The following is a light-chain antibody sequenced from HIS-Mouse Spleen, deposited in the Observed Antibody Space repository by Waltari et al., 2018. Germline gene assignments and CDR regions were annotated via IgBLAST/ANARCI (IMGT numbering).Light chain of an antibody. CDR3: QQYNNWQFT. CDR2: GAS. Sequence: EIVMTQSPATLSVSPGERATLCCRASQSVSSNLAWYQQKPGQAPRLLIYGASTRATGIPARFSGSGSGTEFTLTISSMQSEDFAVYYCQQYNNWQFTFGPGTKVDIK. V-gene: IGKV3-15*01. CDR1: QSVSSN. J-gene: IGKJ3*01.